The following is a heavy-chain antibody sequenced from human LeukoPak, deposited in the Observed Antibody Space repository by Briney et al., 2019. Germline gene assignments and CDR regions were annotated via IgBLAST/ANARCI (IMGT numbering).Heavy chain of an antibody. CDR2: SSSSDDGK. D-gene: IGHD2/OR15-2a*01. Sequence: GGSLRLSCTASGLSLNNYAMSWVRQVPGKGLEWVSASSSSDDGKWYAESVRGRFTISRDTSKNTVYLQMNSLRAQDTAVYYCARANSLGYWGQGTLVTVSS. CDR1: GLSLNNYA. V-gene: IGHV3-23*01. CDR3: ARANSLGY. J-gene: IGHJ4*02.